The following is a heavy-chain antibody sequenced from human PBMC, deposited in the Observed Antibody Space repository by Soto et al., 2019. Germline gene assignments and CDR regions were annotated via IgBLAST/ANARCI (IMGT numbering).Heavy chain of an antibody. CDR2: IYSRGTT. J-gene: IGHJ6*02. Sequence: SDTLSLTCIVSGGTISSYYCSWIRQPPGKGLEWIGYIYSRGTTSYNPSLKSRATILVDTSKNQFSLRLTSVTATDTAVYYCATGRISRGLDVWGQGTTVTVSS. CDR1: GGTISSYY. CDR3: ATGRISRGLDV. V-gene: IGHV4-59*12.